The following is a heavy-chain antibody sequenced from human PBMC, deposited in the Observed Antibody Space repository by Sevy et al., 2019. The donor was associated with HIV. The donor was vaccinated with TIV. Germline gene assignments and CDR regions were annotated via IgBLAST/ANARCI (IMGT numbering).Heavy chain of an antibody. CDR3: ARGLGMVRGDFDY. CDR1: GGSFDGYY. J-gene: IGHJ4*02. CDR2: ILHSGGT. Sequence: SETLSLTCAVHGGSFDGYYWTWIRQPQPPGKGLEWIGEILHSGGTNYNPSLKSRVTISVDTSKNPFSLKMTSLTAADTAMYYCARGLGMVRGDFDYWAQGTLVTVSS. V-gene: IGHV4-34*01. D-gene: IGHD3-10*01.